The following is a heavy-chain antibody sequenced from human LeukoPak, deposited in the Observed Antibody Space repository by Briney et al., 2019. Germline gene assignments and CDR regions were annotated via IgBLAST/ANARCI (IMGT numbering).Heavy chain of an antibody. V-gene: IGHV4-30-2*01. D-gene: IGHD1-26*01. J-gene: IGHJ4*02. Sequence: SETLSLTCAVSGGSISSGGYSWSWIRQPPGTGLEWIGYIYHSGSTYYNPSLKSRVTISVDRSKNQFSLKLSSVTAADTAVYYCARAWESYFDYWGQGTLVTVSS. CDR3: ARAWESYFDY. CDR1: GGSISSGGYS. CDR2: IYHSGST.